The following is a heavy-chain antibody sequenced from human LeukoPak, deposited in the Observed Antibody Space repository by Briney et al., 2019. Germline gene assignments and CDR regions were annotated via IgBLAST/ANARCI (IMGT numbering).Heavy chain of an antibody. CDR3: ARLEWMGRMDF. CDR2: IYYSGST. V-gene: IGHV4-59*01. D-gene: IGHD3-3*01. Sequence: AETLSLTCTVSGGSISSYYWSWIRQPPGKGLEWIGYIYYSGSTNYNPSLKSRVTISVDTSKNQFSLKLSSVTAADTAVYYCARLEWMGRMDFWGQGALVTVSS. CDR1: GGSISSYY. J-gene: IGHJ4*02.